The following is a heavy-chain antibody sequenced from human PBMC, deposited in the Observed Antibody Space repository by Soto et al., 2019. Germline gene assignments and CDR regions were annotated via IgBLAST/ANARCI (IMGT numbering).Heavy chain of an antibody. D-gene: IGHD2-2*01. CDR2: INHSGST. J-gene: IGHJ6*03. Sequence: PSETLSLTCAVYGGSFSGYYWSWIRQPPGKGLEWIGEINHSGSTNYNPSLKSRVTISVDTSKNQFSLKLSSVTAADTAVYYCARGGYCSSTSCYAWDYYYYYMDVWGKGTTVTVSS. CDR1: GGSFSGYY. V-gene: IGHV4-34*01. CDR3: ARGGYCSSTSCYAWDYYYYYMDV.